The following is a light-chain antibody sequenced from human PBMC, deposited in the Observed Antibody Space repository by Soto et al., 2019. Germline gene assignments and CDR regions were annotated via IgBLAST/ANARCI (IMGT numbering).Light chain of an antibody. CDR1: ESVVSNY. CDR3: QQRNVWPPIT. J-gene: IGKJ5*01. Sequence: EIVLTQSPGTLSLSPGERATLSCRATESVVSNYLAWYQLKPGQAPRLLISGASSRAADIPDRFSGSGSGTEFTLTINSLEPEDFAVYYCQQRNVWPPITFGQGTRLEIK. V-gene: IGKV3D-20*02. CDR2: GAS.